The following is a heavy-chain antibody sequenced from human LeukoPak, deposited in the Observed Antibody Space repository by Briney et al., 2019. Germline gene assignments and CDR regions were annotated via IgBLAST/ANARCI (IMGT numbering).Heavy chain of an antibody. CDR1: GDSVSSSTTG. V-gene: IGHV6-1*01. Sequence: SQTLSLTCTLSGDSVSSSTTGWNWIRQSPSRGLEWLGRTYYKSSWSYDYAVSVKSRITVYPDTSKNQFSLLLNSVTPEDTAVYYCARGYLNGGFDSWGQGTLVTVSS. J-gene: IGHJ4*02. CDR3: ARGYLNGGFDS. D-gene: IGHD1-1*01. CDR2: TYYKSSWSY.